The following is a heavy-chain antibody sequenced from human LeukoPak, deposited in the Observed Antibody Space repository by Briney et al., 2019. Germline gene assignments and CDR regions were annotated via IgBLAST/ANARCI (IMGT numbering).Heavy chain of an antibody. CDR3: ARVPFTSSLGDYSDY. Sequence: QPGGSLRLSCAASGFTTTGNYITWVRQAPGKGLEWVSVIYSGGRTNYADSVKGRFSISRDTSNDTVYLQLNSLRIEDTAVYFCARVPFTSSLGDYSDYWGQGTLVTVSS. CDR2: IYSGGRT. V-gene: IGHV3-66*01. D-gene: IGHD6-13*01. J-gene: IGHJ4*02. CDR1: GFTTTGNY.